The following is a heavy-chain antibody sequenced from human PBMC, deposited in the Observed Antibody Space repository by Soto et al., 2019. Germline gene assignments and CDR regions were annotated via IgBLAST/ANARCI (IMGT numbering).Heavy chain of an antibody. CDR3: STSVYCSTTRCYYYCGLDV. Sequence: QVQLVQSGAEVKKPGSSVKVSCKVSGGTFSSHSINWVRQAPGQGPEWMGGIIPIFGIENYAQKFQGRVTITADESTSTAYMELSSLTSEDTALYYCSTSVYCSTTRCYYYCGLDVWGQGTTVIVSS. CDR2: IIPIFGIE. J-gene: IGHJ6*02. V-gene: IGHV1-69*01. CDR1: GGTFSSHS. D-gene: IGHD2-2*01.